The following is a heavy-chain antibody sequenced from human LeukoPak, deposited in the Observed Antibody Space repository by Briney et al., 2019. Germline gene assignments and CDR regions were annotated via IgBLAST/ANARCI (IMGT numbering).Heavy chain of an antibody. CDR1: GFTFSSHG. Sequence: GGSLRLSCAASGFTFSSHGMHWVRQAPGKGLECATFISYNGNNRYYADSVKGRFTISRDNSKNTLPLQMDSLRDEDSGVYYCARWTGADFSGYYDYWGQGTLVTVSS. CDR2: ISYNGNNR. CDR3: ARWTGADFSGYYDY. J-gene: IGHJ4*02. V-gene: IGHV3-33*01. D-gene: IGHD3-22*01.